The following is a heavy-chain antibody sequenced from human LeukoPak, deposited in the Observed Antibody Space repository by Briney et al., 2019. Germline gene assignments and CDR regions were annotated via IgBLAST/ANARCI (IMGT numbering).Heavy chain of an antibody. CDR1: GGTFSSYA. CDR3: ARSLVNGYGFVY. CDR2: IIPIFGTA. J-gene: IGHJ4*02. Sequence: SVKVSCKASGGTFSSYAISWVRQAPGQGLEWMGGIIPIFGTANYAQKFQGRVTITTDESTSTAYMELSSLRSEDTAVYYCARSLVNGYGFVYWGQGTLVTVSS. D-gene: IGHD5-18*01. V-gene: IGHV1-69*05.